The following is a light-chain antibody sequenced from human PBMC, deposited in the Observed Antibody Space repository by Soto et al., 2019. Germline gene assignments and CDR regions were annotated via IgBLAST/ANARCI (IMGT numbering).Light chain of an antibody. CDR2: GAS. CDR1: QSIANN. CDR3: QQYNNWPPYT. Sequence: VMTQSPATLSVSPGDGATLSCRASQSIANNLAWYQQKPGQAPRLLIYGASTRATGISARFSGSGSGTEFTLTITSLQSEDLAVYYCQQYNNWPPYTFGQGTMVDIK. V-gene: IGKV3-15*01. J-gene: IGKJ2*01.